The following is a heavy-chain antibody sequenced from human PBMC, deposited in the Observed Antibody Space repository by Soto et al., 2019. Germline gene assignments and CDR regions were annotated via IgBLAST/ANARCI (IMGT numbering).Heavy chain of an antibody. D-gene: IGHD3-22*01. J-gene: IGHJ4*02. CDR2: ISWSSGSI. CDR3: SKDGGFYESTGKDFDY. V-gene: IGHV3-9*01. Sequence: PGGSLRLSCAASGFTFDGYGMHWVRQAPGKGLEWVSCISWSSGSIDYADSVKGRFTISRDNANNSLYLQMNSLRAEDTALYYCSKDGGFYESTGKDFDYWGQGTLVTVSS. CDR1: GFTFDGYG.